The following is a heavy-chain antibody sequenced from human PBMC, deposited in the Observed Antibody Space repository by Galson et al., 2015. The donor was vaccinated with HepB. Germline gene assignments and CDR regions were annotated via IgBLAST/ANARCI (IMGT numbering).Heavy chain of an antibody. CDR1: GFTFHDSS. CDR2: IQCNGFPN. J-gene: IGHJ4*02. Sequence: SLGLACPASGFTFHDSSMHCVRQAQGKGLGWVPYIQCNGFPNYYGASVTGRFTISRDNSKNTLYLQMNSLRPEDTALYHCARNTPASGYHGLHYGGQGTLVTVSS. D-gene: IGHD6-25*01. V-gene: IGHV3-30*03. CDR3: ARNTPASGYHGLHY.